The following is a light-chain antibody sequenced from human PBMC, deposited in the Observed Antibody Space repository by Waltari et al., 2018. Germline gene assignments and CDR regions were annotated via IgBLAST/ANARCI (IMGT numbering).Light chain of an antibody. CDR1: ETIGRS. V-gene: IGKV3-11*01. CDR3: QQRFNWIFT. CDR2: ETS. Sequence: VLTQSPATLSLSPGERATLSCRASETIGRSLAGYQQRPGQAPRLPSYETSHRATGIPARFSGSGSGTDFTLTISSLESEDFAVYYCQQRFNWIFTFGPGTKV. J-gene: IGKJ3*01.